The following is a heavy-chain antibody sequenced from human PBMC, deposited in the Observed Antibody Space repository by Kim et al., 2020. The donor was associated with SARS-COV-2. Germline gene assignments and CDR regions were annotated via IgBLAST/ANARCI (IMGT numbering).Heavy chain of an antibody. Sequence: SETLSLTCTGSGGAMNTYYWTWIRQPPEKGLKWIAFIFSSSDPRYSPSLTSRVTISIDTSKNQFSVNLRSVTAANTAVYYCARQPSSYWPDDYFYGVDV. CDR3: ARQPSSYWPDDYFYGVDV. J-gene: IGHJ6*01. CDR2: IFSSSDP. D-gene: IGHD2-8*02. V-gene: IGHV4-59*08. CDR1: GGAMNTYY.